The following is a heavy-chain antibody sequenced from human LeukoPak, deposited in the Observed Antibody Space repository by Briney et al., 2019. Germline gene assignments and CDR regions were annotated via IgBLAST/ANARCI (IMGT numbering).Heavy chain of an antibody. D-gene: IGHD2-21*02. CDR3: ARVTDETGQ. J-gene: IGHJ4*02. CDR1: GYTFTAYY. Sequence: ASVKVSCKASGYTFTAYYLHWVRQAPGQGLEWMGWINPDSGGTNYVQKSQGRVTMTRDTSISTAYMELSGLSSDDTAVYYCARVTDETGQWGQGTLVTVSS. CDR2: INPDSGGT. V-gene: IGHV1-2*02.